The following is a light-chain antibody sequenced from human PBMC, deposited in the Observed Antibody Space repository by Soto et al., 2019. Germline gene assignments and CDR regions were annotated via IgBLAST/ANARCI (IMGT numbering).Light chain of an antibody. CDR2: GAS. J-gene: IGKJ1*01. V-gene: IGKV3-15*01. Sequence: EILMTQSPVTLSVSPGERATLSCRASQSVSGNLAWYQQKPGQAPRLLISGASTRATGIPGRFSGSGYGTEFTLIISSLQSEDFVVYYCQQYNDWPRTFGQGTRVEIK. CDR3: QQYNDWPRT. CDR1: QSVSGN.